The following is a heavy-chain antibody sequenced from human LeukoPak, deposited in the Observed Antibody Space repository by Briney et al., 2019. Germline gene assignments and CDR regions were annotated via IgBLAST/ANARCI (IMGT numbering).Heavy chain of an antibody. Sequence: SQTLSLTCVIAGDSVSSNTAAWNWIRQSPLRGLEWLGRTFYRSKWYNDYAGSVKSRITIGPDTSKNHFSLQLDSVTPEDTAMYYCARDGWPAFDYWGQGSLVTVSS. D-gene: IGHD2-15*01. J-gene: IGHJ4*02. CDR3: ARDGWPAFDY. CDR1: GDSVSSNTAA. V-gene: IGHV6-1*01. CDR2: TFYRSKWYN.